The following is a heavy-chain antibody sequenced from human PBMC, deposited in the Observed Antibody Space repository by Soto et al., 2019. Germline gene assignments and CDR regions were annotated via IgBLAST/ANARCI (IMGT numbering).Heavy chain of an antibody. V-gene: IGHV1-58*02. J-gene: IGHJ6*03. Sequence: ASVKVSCKASGFTFTSSAMQWVRQARGQRPEWIGCIVVGSGNTNYAQKFQERVTITRDMSTSTAYMELSSLRSEDTAVYYCAAPRPNRYYYYYMDVWGKGTTVTVSS. CDR1: GFTFTSSA. CDR3: AAPRPNRYYYYYMDV. CDR2: IVVGSGNT.